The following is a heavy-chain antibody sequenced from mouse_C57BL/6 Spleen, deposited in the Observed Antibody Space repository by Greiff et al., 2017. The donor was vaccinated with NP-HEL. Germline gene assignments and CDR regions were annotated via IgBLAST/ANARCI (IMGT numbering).Heavy chain of an antibody. D-gene: IGHD2-4*01. CDR3: ARRCDYDVLDY. CDR2: IYPGDGDT. V-gene: IGHV1-82*01. Sequence: VQLQQSGPELVKPGASVKISCKASGYAFSSSWMTWVKQRPGKGLEWIGRIYPGDGDTNYNGKFKGKATLTADKSSSTAYMQLSSLTSEDSAVYFGARRCDYDVLDYWGQGTTLTVSS. J-gene: IGHJ2*01. CDR1: GYAFSSSW.